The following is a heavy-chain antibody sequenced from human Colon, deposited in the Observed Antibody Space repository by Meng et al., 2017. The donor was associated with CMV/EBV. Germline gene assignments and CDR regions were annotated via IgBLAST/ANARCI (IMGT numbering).Heavy chain of an antibody. V-gene: IGHV3-23*01. CDR1: GFTFATSV. D-gene: IGHD6-6*01. CDR2: ISSRSDTI. J-gene: IGHJ4*02. CDR3: ARHNSSFYAPYDF. Sequence: ASGFTFATSVMNWVRQAPGKGLEWVSTISSRSDTIHYPDSVKGRFTVSRDNFKNTVSLQLTSLRAEDTAIYYCARHNSSFYAPYDFWGQGTLVTVSS.